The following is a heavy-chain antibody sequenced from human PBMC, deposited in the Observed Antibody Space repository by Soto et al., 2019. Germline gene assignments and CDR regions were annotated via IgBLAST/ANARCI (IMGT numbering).Heavy chain of an antibody. J-gene: IGHJ6*02. V-gene: IGHV3-15*01. D-gene: IGHD2-2*02. CDR1: GFTFSNAW. CDR3: TKPLTRCYKCYYGMDV. Sequence: GGSLRLSCAASGFTFSNAWMSWVRQAPGKGLEWVGRIKSKTDGGTTDYAAPVKGRFTISRDDSKNTLYLQMNSLKTEDTAVYYCTKPLTRCYKCYYGMDVWGQGTTVTVSS. CDR2: IKSKTDGGTT.